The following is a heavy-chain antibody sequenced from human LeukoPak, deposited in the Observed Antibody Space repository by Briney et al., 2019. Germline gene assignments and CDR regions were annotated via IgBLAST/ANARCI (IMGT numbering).Heavy chain of an antibody. CDR1: GGTFSSYA. Sequence: SVKVSCKASGGTFSSYAISWVRQAPRQGLEWMGRIIPILGVANYAQKFQGRVTITADKSTSTAYMELSSLRSEDTAVYYCASYPLAHCGGDCYPLDYWGQGTLVTVSS. D-gene: IGHD2-21*02. J-gene: IGHJ4*02. V-gene: IGHV1-69*04. CDR3: ASYPLAHCGGDCYPLDY. CDR2: IIPILGVA.